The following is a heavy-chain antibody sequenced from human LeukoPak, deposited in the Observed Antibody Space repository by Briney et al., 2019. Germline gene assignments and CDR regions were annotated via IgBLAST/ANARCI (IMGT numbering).Heavy chain of an antibody. J-gene: IGHJ4*02. CDR3: ARDGNRGVVMNY. V-gene: IGHV3-49*04. D-gene: IGHD3-10*01. Sequence: GGSLRPSCTASGFIFDDYAMSWVRQAPGQALEWIGFIRSKGYGGTTEYAESMKGRFTISRDDSKSIAYLQMNSLKIEDTAVYYCARDGNRGVVMNYWGQGTLVTVSS. CDR1: GFIFDDYA. CDR2: IRSKGYGGTT.